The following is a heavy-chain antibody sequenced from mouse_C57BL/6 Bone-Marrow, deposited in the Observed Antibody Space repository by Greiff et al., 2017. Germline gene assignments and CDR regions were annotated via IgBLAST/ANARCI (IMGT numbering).Heavy chain of an antibody. J-gene: IGHJ1*03. D-gene: IGHD4-1*02. CDR1: GFTFTSYW. V-gene: IGHV1-5*01. Sequence: EVQLQESGAVLARPGASVKMSCKTSGFTFTSYWMHWVQQRPGQGLEWIGAIYPGNSDTSYKQKVKGQAKLTAVTAASTDYMELSSLTTEDSAVYFCKRPNCGIYWYFDVGGTGTTVTVSS. CDR3: KRPNCGIYWYFDV. CDR2: IYPGNSDT.